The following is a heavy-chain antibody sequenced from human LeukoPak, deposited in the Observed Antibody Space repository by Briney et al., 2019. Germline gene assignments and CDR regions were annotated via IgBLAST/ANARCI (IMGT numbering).Heavy chain of an antibody. CDR3: ATLIAAAGTGYNLDY. J-gene: IGHJ4*02. CDR1: GYTLTELS. V-gene: IGHV1-24*01. D-gene: IGHD6-13*01. Sequence: ASVKVSCKVSGYTLTELSMHWVRQAPGEGLEWMGGFDPEDGETIYAQKFQGRVTMTEDTSTDTAYMELSSLRSEDTAVYYCATLIAAAGTGYNLDYWGQGTLVTVSS. CDR2: FDPEDGET.